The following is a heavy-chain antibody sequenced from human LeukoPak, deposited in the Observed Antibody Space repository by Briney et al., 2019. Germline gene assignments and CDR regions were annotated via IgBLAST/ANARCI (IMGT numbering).Heavy chain of an antibody. CDR2: IIPIFGTA. V-gene: IGHV1-69*13. CDR1: GYTFTSYY. CDR3: ARPYYYGSGSGNDAFDI. J-gene: IGHJ3*02. Sequence: ASVKVSCKASGYTFTSYYMHWVRQAPGQGLEWMGGIIPIFGTANYAQKFQGRVTITADESTSTAYMELSSLRSEDTAVYYCARPYYYGSGSGNDAFDIWGQGTMVTVSS. D-gene: IGHD3-10*01.